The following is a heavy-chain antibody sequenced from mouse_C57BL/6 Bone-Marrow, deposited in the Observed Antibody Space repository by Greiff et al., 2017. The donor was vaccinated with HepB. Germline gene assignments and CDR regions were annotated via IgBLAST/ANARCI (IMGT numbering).Heavy chain of an antibody. CDR3: TTDLITTVVVV. D-gene: IGHD1-1*01. Sequence: EVQLQQSGAELVRPGASVKLSCTASGFNIKDDYMHWVKQRPEQGLEWIGWIDPENGDTEYASKFQGKATITADTSSNTAYLQLSSLTSEDTAVYYCTTDLITTVVVVWGQGTTLTVSS. CDR2: IDPENGDT. V-gene: IGHV14-4*01. CDR1: GFNIKDDY. J-gene: IGHJ2*01.